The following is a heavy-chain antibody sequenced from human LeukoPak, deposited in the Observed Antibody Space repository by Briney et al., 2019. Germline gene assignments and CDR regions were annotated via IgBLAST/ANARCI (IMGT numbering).Heavy chain of an antibody. CDR2: TSGSGSSP. CDR1: GFTFSSYG. Sequence: GGSLRLSCAASGFTFSSYGMNWVRQAPGKGLEWVSATSGSGSSPNYSDSVKGRFTISRDNSKNTLYLQMNSLRAEDTAVYYCAKTTGGNAYDYIDYSGQGTLVTVSS. J-gene: IGHJ4*02. D-gene: IGHD5-12*01. V-gene: IGHV3-23*01. CDR3: AKTTGGNAYDYIDY.